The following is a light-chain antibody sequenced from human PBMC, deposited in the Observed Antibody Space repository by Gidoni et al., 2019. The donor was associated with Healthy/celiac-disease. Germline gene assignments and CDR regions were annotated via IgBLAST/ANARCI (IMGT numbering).Light chain of an antibody. CDR1: QGISNY. V-gene: IGKV1-27*01. CDR3: QKYNSAPPFT. CDR2: AAS. J-gene: IGKJ3*01. Sequence: DIQLTQSPSSLSASVGDSVTITCRASQGISNYLAWYQQKPGKVPKLLIYAASTLQSGVPSRFIGSGSGTDFTLTISSLQPEDVATYYCQKYNSAPPFTFGPGTKVDIK.